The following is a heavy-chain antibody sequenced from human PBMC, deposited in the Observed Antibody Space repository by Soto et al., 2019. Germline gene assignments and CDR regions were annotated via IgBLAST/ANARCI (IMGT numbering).Heavy chain of an antibody. Sequence: QVQLVQSGAEVKKPGSSVKVSCKASGGTFSSYTISWVRQAPGQGLEWMGRIIPILGIANYAQKFQGRVTITAEKSTSTAYMELSSLRSEDTAVYYCARDWDGLLWFGLDPWGQGTLVTVSS. CDR1: GGTFSSYT. V-gene: IGHV1-69*08. D-gene: IGHD3-10*01. J-gene: IGHJ5*02. CDR3: ARDWDGLLWFGLDP. CDR2: IIPILGIA.